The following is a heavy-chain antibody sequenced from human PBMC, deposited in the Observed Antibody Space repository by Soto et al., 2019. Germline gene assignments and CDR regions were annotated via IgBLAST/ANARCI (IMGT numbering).Heavy chain of an antibody. CDR3: ARGGIAAAWWFGP. D-gene: IGHD6-13*01. CDR2: IYYSGST. Sequence: SETLSLTCTVSGGSISSGGYYWSWIRQHPGEGLEWIGYIYYSGSTYYNPSLKSRVTISVDTSKNQFSLKLSSVTAADTAVYYCARGGIAAAWWFGPWGQGTLVTVSS. V-gene: IGHV4-31*03. CDR1: GGSISSGGYY. J-gene: IGHJ5*02.